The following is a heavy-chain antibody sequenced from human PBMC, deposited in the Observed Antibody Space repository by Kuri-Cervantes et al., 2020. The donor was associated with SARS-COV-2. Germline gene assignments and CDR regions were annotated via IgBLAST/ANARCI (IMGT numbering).Heavy chain of an antibody. Sequence: GGSLRLSCAASGFTFSDYSMNWVRQAPGKRLEWVSYIGSSSSIIYYADSMKGRFTISRDNAKNSLSLQMNSLRAEDTAVYYCARERYYSGHYGMDVWGQGTTVTVSS. J-gene: IGHJ6*02. CDR3: ARERYYSGHYGMDV. CDR1: GFTFSDYS. CDR2: IGSSSSII. V-gene: IGHV3-48*01. D-gene: IGHD3-10*01.